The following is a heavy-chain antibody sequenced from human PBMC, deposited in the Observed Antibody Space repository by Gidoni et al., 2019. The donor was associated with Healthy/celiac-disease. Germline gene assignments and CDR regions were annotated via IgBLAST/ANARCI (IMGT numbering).Heavy chain of an antibody. CDR3: ARGTMVRGVTLDP. CDR1: GGAFSGYY. Sequence: QVQLQQWGAGLLTPSETPSLTCAVHGGAFSGYYWSWVRQPPGKGLEWIGEINHSGSTNYNPSLKSRVTISVDTSKNQFSLKLSSVTAADTAVYYCARGTMVRGVTLDPWGQGTLVTASS. V-gene: IGHV4-34*01. D-gene: IGHD3-10*01. J-gene: IGHJ5*02. CDR2: INHSGST.